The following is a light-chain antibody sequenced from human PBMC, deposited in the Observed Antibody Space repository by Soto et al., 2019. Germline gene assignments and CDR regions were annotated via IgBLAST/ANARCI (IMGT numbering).Light chain of an antibody. CDR2: EVY. V-gene: IGLV2-8*01. CDR1: SSVVGGYNY. CDR3: SSYVGTNSYV. Sequence: QSALTQPPSASGSPGQSVTISCTGTSSVVGGYNYVSWYQHHPGKAPKLIIYEVYKRPSGVPDRFSGSKSGNTAALTVSGLQAEDEADYYCSSYVGTNSYVFGTGTKVIVL. J-gene: IGLJ1*01.